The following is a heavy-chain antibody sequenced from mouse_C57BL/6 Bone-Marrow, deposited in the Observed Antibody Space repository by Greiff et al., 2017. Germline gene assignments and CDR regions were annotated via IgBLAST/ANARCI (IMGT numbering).Heavy chain of an antibody. J-gene: IGHJ1*03. Sequence: QVQLQQSGPELVKPGASVKISCKASGYSFTSYYIHWVKQRPGQGLEWIGWIYPGSGNTKYNEKFKGKDTLTADTSSSTSYMQLSSLTSEDSAVYYGARCYYGRSYGYFDVWGTGTTVTVSS. CDR1: GYSFTSYY. CDR3: ARCYYGRSYGYFDV. D-gene: IGHD1-1*01. CDR2: IYPGSGNT. V-gene: IGHV1-66*01.